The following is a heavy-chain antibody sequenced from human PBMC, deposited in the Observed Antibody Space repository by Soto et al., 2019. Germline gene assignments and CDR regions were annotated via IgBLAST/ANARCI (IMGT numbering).Heavy chain of an antibody. J-gene: IGHJ4*02. Sequence: QVQLVQSGAEVKKPGASVKVSCKASNYTFSSYGINWVRQAPGQGLEWMGWISVNNGNTNSAQKFQGRFTMTADTSTTTAPIELWNLTSDDSAVYYCARGKSYYDISGYFYSEYWGQGTLVTVSS. CDR3: ARGKSYYDISGYFYSEY. CDR1: NYTFSSYG. V-gene: IGHV1-18*01. CDR2: ISVNNGNT. D-gene: IGHD3-22*01.